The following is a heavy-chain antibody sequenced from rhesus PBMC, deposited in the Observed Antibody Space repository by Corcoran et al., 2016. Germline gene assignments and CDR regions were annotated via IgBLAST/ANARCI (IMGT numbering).Heavy chain of an antibody. Sequence: QVQLQESGPAVVKPSETLSLTCAVSGGSISSSNWWSWIRQSPGKGLEWIGGIYGSGGSTEYNPSHRSRVTISIDTSKNQFSLKLSSVAAADTAVYYCARQGGQWELLGWATFFDYWGQGVLVTVSS. CDR1: GGSISSSNW. D-gene: IGHD1-44*02. CDR3: ARQGGQWELLGWATFFDY. J-gene: IGHJ4*01. V-gene: IGHV4-93*02. CDR2: IYGSGGST.